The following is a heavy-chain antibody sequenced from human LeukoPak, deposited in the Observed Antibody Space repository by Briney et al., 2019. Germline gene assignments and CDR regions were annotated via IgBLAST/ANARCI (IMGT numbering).Heavy chain of an antibody. CDR2: ISHDGSNI. CDR3: ARGRGADYGGNSGYFDY. J-gene: IGHJ4*02. Sequence: PGRSLRLSCAASGFTFSSYGMHWVRQAPGKGLEWVAVISHDGSNIYYGDSVKGRFSISRDNSKNTLYLQMNSLRAEDTAVYYCARGRGADYGGNSGYFDYWARESWSPSPQ. D-gene: IGHD4-23*01. CDR1: GFTFSSYG. V-gene: IGHV3-30*03.